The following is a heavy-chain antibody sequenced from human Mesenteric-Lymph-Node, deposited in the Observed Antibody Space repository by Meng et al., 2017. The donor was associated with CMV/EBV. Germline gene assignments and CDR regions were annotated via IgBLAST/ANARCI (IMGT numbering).Heavy chain of an antibody. CDR2: ISYSGNT. D-gene: IGHD2-2*01. V-gene: IGHV4-61*01. CDR1: GSVSSSSYY. J-gene: IGHJ5*02. CDR3: ARGEVVPASSNWFDP. Sequence: GSVSSSSYYWSWIRQHPGKGLEWIGYISYSGNTNYNPSLRSRVSISVDTSRDQFSLRLSSVTAADTAVYYCARGEVVPASSNWFDPWGQGTLVTVSS.